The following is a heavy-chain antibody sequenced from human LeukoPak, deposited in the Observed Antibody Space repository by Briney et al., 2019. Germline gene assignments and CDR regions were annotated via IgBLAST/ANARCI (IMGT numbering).Heavy chain of an antibody. D-gene: IGHD3-3*01. V-gene: IGHV4-39*07. CDR1: GGSISSSNYY. CDR3: ARGGEYISIFGVVIISWFDP. Sequence: SETLSLTCTVSGGSISSSNYYWGWIRQPPGKGLEWIGSIYYSGSTYYNPSLKSRVTISVDTSKNQFSLKLRSVTAADTAVYYCARGGEYISIFGVVIISWFDPWGQGTLVTVSS. J-gene: IGHJ5*02. CDR2: IYYSGST.